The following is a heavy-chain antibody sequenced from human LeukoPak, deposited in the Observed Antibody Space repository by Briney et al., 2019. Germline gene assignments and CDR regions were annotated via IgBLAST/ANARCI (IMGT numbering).Heavy chain of an antibody. D-gene: IGHD2-2*01. Sequence: TSETLSLTCAVYGGSFSGYYWSWIRQPPGKGLEWIGEINHSGSTNYNPSLKSRVTISVDTSKNQFSLKLSSVTAADTVVYYCASLPKRFCSSTSCTGGPWGQGTLVTVSS. J-gene: IGHJ4*02. CDR1: GGSFSGYY. CDR2: INHSGST. CDR3: ASLPKRFCSSTSCTGGP. V-gene: IGHV4-34*01.